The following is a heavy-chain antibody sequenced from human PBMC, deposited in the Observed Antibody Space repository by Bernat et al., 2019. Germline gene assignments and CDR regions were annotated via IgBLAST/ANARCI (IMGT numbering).Heavy chain of an antibody. Sequence: QVQLVESGGGVVQPGRSLRLSCAASGFTFSSYGMHWVRQAPGKGLEGVAVIWYDGSNKYYADSVKGRFTISRDNSKNTLYLQMNSLRAEDTAVYYCARVEVAVAGTGFLGYWGQGTLVTVSS. J-gene: IGHJ4*02. CDR3: ARVEVAVAGTGFLGY. V-gene: IGHV3-33*01. CDR1: GFTFSSYG. CDR2: IWYDGSNK. D-gene: IGHD6-19*01.